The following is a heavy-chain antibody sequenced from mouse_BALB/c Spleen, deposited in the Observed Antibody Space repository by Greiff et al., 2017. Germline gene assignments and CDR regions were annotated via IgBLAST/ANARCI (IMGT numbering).Heavy chain of an antibody. CDR2: IYPGNGDT. Sequence: QVQLQQPGAELVKPGASVKMSCKASGYTFTSYNMHWVKQTPGQGLEWIGAIYPGNGDTSYNQKFKGKATLTADKSSSTAYMQLSSLTSEDSAVYYCARREGLRGAMDYWGQGTSVTVSS. V-gene: IGHV1-12*01. D-gene: IGHD1-1*01. CDR3: ARREGLRGAMDY. J-gene: IGHJ4*01. CDR1: GYTFTSYN.